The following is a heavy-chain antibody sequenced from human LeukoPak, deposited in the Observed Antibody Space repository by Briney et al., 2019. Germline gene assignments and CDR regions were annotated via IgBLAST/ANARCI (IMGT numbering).Heavy chain of an antibody. J-gene: IGHJ4*02. V-gene: IGHV3-23*01. Sequence: GGSLRLSCAASGFTFSSYAMSWVRQAPGKGLEWVSAISGSGGSTYYADSVKGRFTISRDNTKNTLYLQMNSLRAEDTAVYYCAKWPVGREGYFDYWGQGTLVTVSS. CDR1: GFTFSSYA. CDR3: AKWPVGREGYFDY. CDR2: ISGSGGST.